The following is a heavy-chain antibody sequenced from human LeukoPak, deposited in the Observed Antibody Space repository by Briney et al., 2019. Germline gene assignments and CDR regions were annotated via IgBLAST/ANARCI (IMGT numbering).Heavy chain of an antibody. J-gene: IGHJ4*02. CDR2: IYPGDSDT. V-gene: IGHV5-51*01. D-gene: IGHD3-10*01. CDR1: GYNFTSYW. CDR3: ARQWGRGSGSYLGY. Sequence: GESLKISCKGSGYNFTSYWIAWVRQMPGKGLEWIGIIYPGDSDTTYSPSFQGQVTISADMSISNAYLQWSSLRASDTAMYYCARQWGRGSGSYLGYWGQGTLVTVSS.